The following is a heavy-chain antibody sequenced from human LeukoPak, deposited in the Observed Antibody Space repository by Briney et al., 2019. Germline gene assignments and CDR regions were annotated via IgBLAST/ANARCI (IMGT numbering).Heavy chain of an antibody. CDR2: SNPNSGGT. CDR3: ARDQGRDDYVWGSYRPPDY. D-gene: IGHD3-16*02. J-gene: IGHJ4*02. V-gene: IGHV1-2*06. CDR1: GYTFTGYY. Sequence: ASVKVSCKASGYTFTGYYMHWVRQAPGQGLEWMGRSNPNSGGTNYAQKFQGRVTMTRDTSISTAYMELSRLRSDDTAVYYCARDQGRDDYVWGSYRPPDYWGQGTLVTVSS.